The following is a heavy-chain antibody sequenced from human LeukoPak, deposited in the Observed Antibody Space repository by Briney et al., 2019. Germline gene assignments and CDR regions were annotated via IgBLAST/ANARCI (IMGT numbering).Heavy chain of an antibody. Sequence: GGSLRLSCAASGFTFSDFWMHWVRQAPGKGLVWVSSIHSVPSRTFFADSVKGRFTMSRDNANNTLFLQMNSLRAEDMGTYYCVRSGLWNWNDDSWFDPWGQGTLVTVSS. CDR2: IHSVPSRT. CDR3: VRSGLWNWNDDSWFDP. J-gene: IGHJ5*02. D-gene: IGHD1-1*01. CDR1: GFTFSDFW. V-gene: IGHV3-74*01.